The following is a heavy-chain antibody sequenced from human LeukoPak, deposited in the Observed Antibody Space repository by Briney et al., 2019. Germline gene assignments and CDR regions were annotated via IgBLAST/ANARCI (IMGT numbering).Heavy chain of an antibody. Sequence: GGSLRLSCAASGFTFSSYAMNWVRQAPGRGLEWVSGFSGSGGTTYYADSVKGRFTISRDNSKNTLYLQMNSLRAEDTAVYYCAKDWVAGIFDYWGQGTLVIASS. D-gene: IGHD6-19*01. J-gene: IGHJ4*02. CDR2: FSGSGGTT. CDR1: GFTFSSYA. V-gene: IGHV3-23*01. CDR3: AKDWVAGIFDY.